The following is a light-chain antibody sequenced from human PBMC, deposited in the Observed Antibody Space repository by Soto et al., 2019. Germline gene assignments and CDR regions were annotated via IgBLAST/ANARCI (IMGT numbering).Light chain of an antibody. V-gene: IGKV3-11*01. J-gene: IGKJ3*01. Sequence: VVLTQSPATLSLSPGERATLSCRASQSVSTYLAWYQQKPGQPPRLLIYGASNRATGTPARFSGSGSGTDSTLTISSLQPEDFAVYYCHQRSNWPPFTFGPGTKVEIK. CDR1: QSVSTY. CDR2: GAS. CDR3: HQRSNWPPFT.